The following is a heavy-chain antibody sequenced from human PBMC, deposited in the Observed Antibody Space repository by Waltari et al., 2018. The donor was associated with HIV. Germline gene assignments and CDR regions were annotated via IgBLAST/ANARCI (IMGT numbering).Heavy chain of an antibody. Sequence: QVQLQPGCASLLKPSETLSLTCAGVAGSHSGYHLTWFRQSPGKGLEWISEVNDSGNSSYKPSLKRRVTLAVDTSKLQLFPQQRCVRALETAIDYCARSLEGFNFIYYTSGKDVWGIGTTVTV. V-gene: IGHV4-34*02. CDR2: VNDSGNS. J-gene: IGHJ6*03. CDR1: AGSHSGYH. D-gene: IGHD1-1*01. CDR3: ARSLEGFNFIYYTSGKDV.